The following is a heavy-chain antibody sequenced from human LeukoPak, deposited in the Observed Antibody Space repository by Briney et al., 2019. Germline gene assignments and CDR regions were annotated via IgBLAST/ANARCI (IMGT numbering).Heavy chain of an antibody. CDR2: ISGSGGST. Sequence: GASVKVSCKASGGTFISYAMSWVRQAPGKGLEWVSAISGSGGSTYYADSVKGRFTISRDNSKNTLYLQMNSLRAEDTAVYYCAKVGLKYYDSSGSIDYWGQGTLVTVSS. CDR1: GGTFISYA. J-gene: IGHJ4*02. CDR3: AKVGLKYYDSSGSIDY. V-gene: IGHV3-23*01. D-gene: IGHD3-22*01.